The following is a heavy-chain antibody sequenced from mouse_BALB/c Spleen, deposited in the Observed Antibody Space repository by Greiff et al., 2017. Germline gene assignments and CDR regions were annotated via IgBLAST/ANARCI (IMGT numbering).Heavy chain of an antibody. CDR3: TRDPGYFDV. CDR1: GFTFSSYT. CDR2: ISSGGSYT. Sequence: EVKLVESGGGLVKPGGSLKLSCAASGFTFSSYTMSWVRQTPEKRLEWVATISSGGSYTYYPDSVKGRFTISRDNAKNTLYLQMSSLKSEDTAMYYCTRDPGYFDVWGAGTTVTVSS. J-gene: IGHJ1*01. V-gene: IGHV5-6-4*01.